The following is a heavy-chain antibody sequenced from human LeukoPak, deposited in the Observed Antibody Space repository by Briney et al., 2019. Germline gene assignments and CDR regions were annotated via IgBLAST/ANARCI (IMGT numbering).Heavy chain of an antibody. J-gene: IGHJ4*02. Sequence: RPSETLSLTCTGSGGSISSYYWSWIRQPAGKGLEWIGRIYTSGSTNYNPSLKSRVTMAVDTSKNQFSLKLSSVTAADTAVYYCARDRSMYSGSYRSFDYWGQGTLVTVSS. CDR3: ARDRSMYSGSYRSFDY. V-gene: IGHV4-4*07. CDR2: IYTSGST. CDR1: GGSISSYY. D-gene: IGHD1-26*01.